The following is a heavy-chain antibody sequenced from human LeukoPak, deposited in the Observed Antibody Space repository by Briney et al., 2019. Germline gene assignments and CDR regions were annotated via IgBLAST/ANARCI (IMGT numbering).Heavy chain of an antibody. CDR3: ASSPYDSSGYLIY. Sequence: GGSLRLSCVASGFTFSRYSMNWVRQAPGKGLEWVSSISSSSSYIYYADSVKGRFTISRDNAKNPLYLQMNSLRAEDTAVYYCASSPYDSSGYLIYWGQGTLVTVSS. CDR1: GFTFSRYS. CDR2: ISSSSSYI. D-gene: IGHD3-22*01. J-gene: IGHJ4*02. V-gene: IGHV3-21*01.